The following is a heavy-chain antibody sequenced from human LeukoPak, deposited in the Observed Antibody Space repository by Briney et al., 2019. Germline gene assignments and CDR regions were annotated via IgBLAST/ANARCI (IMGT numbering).Heavy chain of an antibody. V-gene: IGHV5-51*01. CDR3: ARPGWSDGGV. CDR2: IYPDDSDT. J-gene: IGHJ3*01. D-gene: IGHD1-1*01. CDR1: GYSFTNSW. Sequence: GESLKISCKGSGYSFTNSWIGWVRQMPGKGLEWMGIIYPDDSDTRYRPSFQGRVTISVDKSISTAYLQWNSLKASDTAMYYCARPGWSDGGVWGQGTMVTVSS.